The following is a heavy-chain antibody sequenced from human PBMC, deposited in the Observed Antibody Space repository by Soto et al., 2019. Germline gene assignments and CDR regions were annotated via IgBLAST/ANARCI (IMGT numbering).Heavy chain of an antibody. Sequence: EGSLRLSCSASGFTFSNYGMHWLRQAPGKGLEWVAVIWYDGSNKYYADSVKGRFTISRDNSKNTLYLQMNSLRAEDTAVYYCAREYYDSSGYGLFDYWGQGT. CDR3: AREYYDSSGYGLFDY. CDR1: GFTFSNYG. J-gene: IGHJ4*02. V-gene: IGHV3-33*01. D-gene: IGHD3-22*01. CDR2: IWYDGSNK.